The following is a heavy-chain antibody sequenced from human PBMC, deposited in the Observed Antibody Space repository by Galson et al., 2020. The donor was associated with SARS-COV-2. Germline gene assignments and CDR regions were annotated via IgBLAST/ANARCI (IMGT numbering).Heavy chain of an antibody. V-gene: IGHV3-11*01. Sequence: NSGGSLRLSCEASGFSIADYYMNWIRQAPGKGLEWVSYISAGNSGGIYYAESVRARFTISRDNAKNSLFLHMTSLRPEDTAIYYCARDRHFGYGHFFSHWGQGILVTVSS. D-gene: IGHD5-18*01. CDR3: ARDRHFGYGHFFSH. CDR1: GFSIADYY. J-gene: IGHJ4*02. CDR2: ISAGNSGGI.